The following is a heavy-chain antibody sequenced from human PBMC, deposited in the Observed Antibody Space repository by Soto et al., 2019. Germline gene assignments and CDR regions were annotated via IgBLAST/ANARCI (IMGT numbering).Heavy chain of an antibody. CDR2: ISAYNGNT. V-gene: IGHV1-18*01. J-gene: IGHJ4*02. Sequence: QVXLXQXGXEVXXPXXSVKVSCKASGYTFASYAISWMRQAPGQGLEWMGWISAYNGNTNYAQKLQGRVTMTTDTSTSTAYMELRSLRSDDTAVYYCARDPPPPDYWGQGTLVTVSS. CDR1: GYTFASYA. CDR3: ARDPPPPDY.